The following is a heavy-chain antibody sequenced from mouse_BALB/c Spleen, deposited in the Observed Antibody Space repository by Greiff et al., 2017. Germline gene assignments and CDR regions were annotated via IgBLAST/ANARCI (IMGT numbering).Heavy chain of an antibody. CDR2: IYPGDGDT. V-gene: IGHV1-87*01. J-gene: IGHJ3*01. CDR1: GYTFTSYW. Sequence: VQLQQSGAELARPGASVKLSCKASGYTFTSYWMQWVKQRPGQGLEWIGAIYPGDGDTRYTQKFKGKATLTADKSSSTAYMQLSSLASEDSAVYYCARSGTEGAWFAYWGQGTLVTVSA. CDR3: ARSGTEGAWFAY. D-gene: IGHD3-3*01.